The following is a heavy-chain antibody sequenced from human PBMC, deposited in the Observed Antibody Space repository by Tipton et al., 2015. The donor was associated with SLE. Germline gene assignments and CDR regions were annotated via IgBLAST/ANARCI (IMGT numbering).Heavy chain of an antibody. J-gene: IGHJ4*02. CDR3: ASSPGVTLFRVVTFFDL. D-gene: IGHD3-3*01. CDR2: ISDGGGT. Sequence: LRLSCSVSGGSISRNYWIWIRQPPGKGLEWIGYISDGGGTNSNPSLQSRVTMSIDASKKQVSLRLSSVTAADTAVYYCASSPGVTLFRVVTFFDLWGQGILVTVSS. CDR1: GGSISRNY. V-gene: IGHV4-59*01.